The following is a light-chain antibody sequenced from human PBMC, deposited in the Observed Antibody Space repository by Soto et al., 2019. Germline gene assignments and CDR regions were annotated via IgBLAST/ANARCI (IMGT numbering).Light chain of an antibody. Sequence: DIEVTQSPSSLSASAGETITVTCRANQSITKSLNWYQKKPGAAPRLLIRAASGLHSGVPSRFSGSGSGTDFTLTISSLEPDDLATYYCQQSYIPPITFGQGTRLEN. CDR3: QQSYIPPIT. CDR1: QSITKS. J-gene: IGKJ5*01. V-gene: IGKV1-39*01. CDR2: AAS.